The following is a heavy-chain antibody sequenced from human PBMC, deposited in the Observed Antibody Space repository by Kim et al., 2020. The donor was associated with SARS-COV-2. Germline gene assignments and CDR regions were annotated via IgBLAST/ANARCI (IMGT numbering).Heavy chain of an antibody. CDR3: ARRVIGWYFDL. V-gene: IGHV4-34*01. CDR2: ST. J-gene: IGHJ2*01. Sequence: STNYSPSLKSRVSISVDTSRNQFALKLSSVTAADTAVYYCARRVIGWYFDLWGRGTLVTVSS. D-gene: IGHD3-16*02.